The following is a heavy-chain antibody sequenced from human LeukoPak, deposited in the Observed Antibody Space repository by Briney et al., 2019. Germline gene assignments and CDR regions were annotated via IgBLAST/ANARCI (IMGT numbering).Heavy chain of an antibody. Sequence: ASVKVSCKASGCSFTSYYMHWVRQAPGQGLEWMGIINPSDSSTSYAQKFQGRVTMTRDTSTSTVYMELSSLRSEDTAVYYCARGGVAKLGPLDLWGQGTLVTVSS. CDR3: ARGGVAKLGPLDL. CDR1: GCSFTSYY. V-gene: IGHV1-46*01. CDR2: INPSDSST. D-gene: IGHD7-27*01. J-gene: IGHJ5*02.